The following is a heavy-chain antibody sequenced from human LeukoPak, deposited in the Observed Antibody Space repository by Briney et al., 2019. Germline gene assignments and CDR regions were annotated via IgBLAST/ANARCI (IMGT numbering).Heavy chain of an antibody. V-gene: IGHV4-59*01. Sequence: PSETLSLTCTVSGGSISSYYWSWIRQPPGKGLEWIGYIYYSGSTNYNPSLKSRATISVDTSKNQFSLKLSSVTAADTAVYYCARHIVVVSHRDYYYGMDVWGQGTTVTVSS. CDR2: IYYSGST. CDR3: ARHIVVVSHRDYYYGMDV. CDR1: GGSISSYY. D-gene: IGHD2-21*01. J-gene: IGHJ6*02.